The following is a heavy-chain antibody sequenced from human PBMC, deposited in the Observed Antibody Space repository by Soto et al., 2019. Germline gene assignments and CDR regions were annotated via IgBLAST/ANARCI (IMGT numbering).Heavy chain of an antibody. V-gene: IGHV1-2*04. Sequence: ASVKVSSKASGYTFTGYYMHWVRQAPGQGLEWMGWINPNSGGTNYAQKFQGWVTMTRDTSISTAYMELSRLRSDDTAVYYCARSRVYDFWSGYSIDYWGQGTLVTVSS. CDR2: INPNSGGT. D-gene: IGHD3-3*01. CDR1: GYTFTGYY. CDR3: ARSRVYDFWSGYSIDY. J-gene: IGHJ4*02.